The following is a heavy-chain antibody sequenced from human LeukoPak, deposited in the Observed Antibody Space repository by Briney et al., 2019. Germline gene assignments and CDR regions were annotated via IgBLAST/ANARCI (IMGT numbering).Heavy chain of an antibody. CDR1: GGTISSSSYY. D-gene: IGHD5-18*01. Sequence: SEXLSLTCTVSGGTISSSSYYWGWVRQPPGTGLEWIGSIYYSGSTYYNPSLKSRVTISVETSKKQFSLKLSYVTAADTAVYLSAKFKDTAMVTVDYWGQGTLVTVSS. CDR2: IYYSGST. V-gene: IGHV4-39*01. CDR3: AKFKDTAMVTVDY. J-gene: IGHJ4*02.